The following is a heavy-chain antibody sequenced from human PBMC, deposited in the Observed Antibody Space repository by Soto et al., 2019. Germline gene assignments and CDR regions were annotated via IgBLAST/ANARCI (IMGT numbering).Heavy chain of an antibody. CDR1: GGTFNSYT. CDR3: ANSMLVVGVWD. V-gene: IGHV1-69*02. Sequence: QVQLVQSGAEVKKPGSSVKVSCKASGGTFNSYTISWVRQAPGQGLEWMGRIIPILGIANYAQKFQGRVTITADKSTSTAYMELSSLRSEDTAVYYCANSMLVVGVWDWGQGTLVTVSS. J-gene: IGHJ4*02. D-gene: IGHD2-15*01. CDR2: IIPILGIA.